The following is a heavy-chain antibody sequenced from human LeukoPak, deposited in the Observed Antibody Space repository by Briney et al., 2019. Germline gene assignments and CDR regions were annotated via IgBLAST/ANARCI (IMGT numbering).Heavy chain of an antibody. J-gene: IGHJ5*02. Sequence: ASVKVSCKASGYTFTSYDINWVRQATGQGLEWMGWMNPNSGNTGYAQKFQGRVTMTRNTSISTAYMELSSLRSEDTAVYYCARGYTVASMVRGVPGLDPWGQGTLVTVSS. D-gene: IGHD3-10*01. CDR2: MNPNSGNT. CDR3: ARGYTVASMVRGVPGLDP. CDR1: GYTFTSYD. V-gene: IGHV1-8*01.